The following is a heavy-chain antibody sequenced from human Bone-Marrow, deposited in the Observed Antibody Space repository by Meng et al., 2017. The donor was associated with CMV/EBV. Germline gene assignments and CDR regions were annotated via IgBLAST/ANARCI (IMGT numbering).Heavy chain of an antibody. CDR3: ASFATVVPYKYYYYGMDV. D-gene: IGHD2-2*01. CDR1: VATFSGYA. J-gene: IGHJ6*02. CDR2: IIPIFGTA. V-gene: IGHV1-69*05. Sequence: SVKVSCNPSVATFSGYAISWVREAPGQGLEWMGGIIPIFGTANYAQKFQGRVTITTDESTSTAYMELSSLRSEDTAVYYCASFATVVPYKYYYYGMDVWGQGTTVTVSS.